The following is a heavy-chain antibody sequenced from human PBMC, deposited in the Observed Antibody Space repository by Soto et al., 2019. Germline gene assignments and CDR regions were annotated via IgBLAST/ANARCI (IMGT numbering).Heavy chain of an antibody. V-gene: IGHV4-59*08. Sequence: SQTLSLTCPVSGCSISSYYWRWIRQPPGKGLEWIGYIYYSGSTNYNPSLKGRVSISVDTSKNQFPLTLTSVTAADTAVYYCARQGFGVLHGLVDVWGQGTTVTVSS. CDR3: ARQGFGVLHGLVDV. CDR2: IYYSGST. CDR1: GCSISSYY. J-gene: IGHJ6*02. D-gene: IGHD3-10*01.